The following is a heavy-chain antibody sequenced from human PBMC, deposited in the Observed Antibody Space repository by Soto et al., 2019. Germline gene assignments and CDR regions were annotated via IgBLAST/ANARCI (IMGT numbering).Heavy chain of an antibody. CDR3: AKDGWGSGNRYFDY. Sequence: GGSLRLSCAASGFTFSSYAMSWVRQAQGKGLEWVSAISGSGGSTYYADSVKGRFTISRDNSKNTLYLQMNSLRAEDTAVYYCAKDGWGSGNRYFDYWGQGTLVTVSS. J-gene: IGHJ4*02. CDR1: GFTFSSYA. D-gene: IGHD3-10*01. CDR2: ISGSGGST. V-gene: IGHV3-23*01.